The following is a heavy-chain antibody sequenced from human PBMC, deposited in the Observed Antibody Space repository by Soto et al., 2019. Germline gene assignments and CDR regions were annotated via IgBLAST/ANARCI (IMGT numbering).Heavy chain of an antibody. CDR1: GFTFNNYG. V-gene: IGHV3-21*01. Sequence: LRLSCVVSGFTFNNYGINWVRQAPGKGLEWVSSVSKSDYTYYSDSVKGRFTISRDNAKNSVSLQMNTLRAEDTAVYYCAREDSIIIPAVSDFWGQGTLVTVSS. J-gene: IGHJ4*02. CDR3: AREDSIIIPAVSDF. CDR2: VSKSDYT. D-gene: IGHD2-2*01.